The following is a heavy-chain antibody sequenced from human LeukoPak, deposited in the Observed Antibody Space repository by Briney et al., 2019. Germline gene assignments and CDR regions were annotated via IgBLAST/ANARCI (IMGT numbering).Heavy chain of an antibody. CDR1: GFTFSSYA. J-gene: IGHJ4*02. CDR2: ISGSGGST. V-gene: IGHV3-23*01. Sequence: GGSLRLSCAASGFTFSSYAMSWVRQAPGKRLEWVSAISGSGGSTYYADSVKGRFTISRDNSKNTLYLQMNSLRAEDTAVYYCARSTYSSSWYYFDYWGQGTLVTVSS. D-gene: IGHD6-13*01. CDR3: ARSTYSSSWYYFDY.